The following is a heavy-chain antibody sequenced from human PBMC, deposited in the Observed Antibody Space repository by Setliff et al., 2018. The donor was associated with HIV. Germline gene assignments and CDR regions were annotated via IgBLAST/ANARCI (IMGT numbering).Heavy chain of an antibody. V-gene: IGHV5-51*01. CDR2: IYPGDSDT. D-gene: IGHD5-12*01. CDR3: ARHKQDIVATISAFDI. CDR1: GYSFTSYW. J-gene: IGHJ3*02. Sequence: PGASLKLSCKGSGYSFTSYWIGWVRQMPGKGLGWMGIIYPGDSDTKYSPSFQGQVTISADKSISTAYLQWSSLKASDTAMYYCARHKQDIVATISAFDIWGQGTRVT.